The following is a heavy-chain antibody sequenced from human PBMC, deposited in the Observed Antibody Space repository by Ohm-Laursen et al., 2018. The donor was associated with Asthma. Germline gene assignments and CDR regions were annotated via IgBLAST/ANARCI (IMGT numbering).Heavy chain of an antibody. CDR2: IYYSGST. J-gene: IGHJ4*02. Sequence: SETLSLTCTVSGGSISSGGYYWSWIRQHPGKGLEWIGYIYYSGSTNYNPSLKSRVTISVDTSKNQFSLKLSSVTAADTAVYYCARTTIRLDIDYWGQGTLVTVSS. V-gene: IGHV4-61*08. D-gene: IGHD3-3*01. CDR1: GGSISSGGYY. CDR3: ARTTIRLDIDY.